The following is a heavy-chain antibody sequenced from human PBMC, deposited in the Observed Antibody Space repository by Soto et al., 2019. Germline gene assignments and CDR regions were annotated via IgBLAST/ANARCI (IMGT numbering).Heavy chain of an antibody. J-gene: IGHJ3*02. CDR1: GFTFSSYG. D-gene: IGHD3-22*01. CDR3: ARDRHYYDSSGYYYSAFDI. V-gene: IGHV3-33*01. CDR2: IWYDGSNK. Sequence: QVQLVESGGGVVQPGRSLRLSCAASGFTFSSYGMHWVRQAPGKGLEWVAGIWYDGSNKYYADSVKGRFTISRDNSKNTLYLQMNSLRAEDTAVYYCARDRHYYDSSGYYYSAFDIWGQGTMVTVSS.